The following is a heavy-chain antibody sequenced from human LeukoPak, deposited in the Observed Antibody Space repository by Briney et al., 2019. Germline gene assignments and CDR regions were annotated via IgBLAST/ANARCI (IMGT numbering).Heavy chain of an antibody. V-gene: IGHV3-21*04. CDR1: GFTFSSYS. J-gene: IGHJ4*02. CDR2: ISSSSSYI. CDR3: AKDLSGSGWYGDY. D-gene: IGHD6-19*01. Sequence: GGSLRLSCAASGFTFSSYSMNWLRQAPGKGLEWVSSISSSSSYIYYADSVKGRFTISRDNAKNSLYLQMNSLRAEDTAVYYCAKDLSGSGWYGDYWGQGTLVTVSS.